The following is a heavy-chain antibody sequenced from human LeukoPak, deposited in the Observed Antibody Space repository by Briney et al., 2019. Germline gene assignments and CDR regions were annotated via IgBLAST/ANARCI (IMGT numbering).Heavy chain of an antibody. V-gene: IGHV3-64*01. J-gene: IGHJ3*01. CDR3: PRERLGVVIFDDAFDV. Sequence: GGSLTLSCAAYGFSLTSYEMHWVRQTPGKGLEYVSAISHNGSTLYYTPSVKGRFIISRDISKNTLYLQMDSLRGDDLGVDYCPRERLGVVIFDDAFDVWGQGTMVTVSS. CDR1: GFSLTSYE. D-gene: IGHD3-3*01. CDR2: ISHNGSTL.